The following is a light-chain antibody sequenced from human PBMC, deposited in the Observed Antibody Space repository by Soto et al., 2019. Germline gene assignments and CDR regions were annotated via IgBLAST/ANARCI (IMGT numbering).Light chain of an antibody. Sequence: EIVLTQSPGTLSLSPGERATLSCRASQSVSSSYLAWYQQKPGQAPRLLIYGASSRATGIPDRFSGSGSGTDFTLTISRLEPEDFAVYYCQQYGSSPCTFGQGTQLEIK. CDR1: QSVSSSY. V-gene: IGKV3-20*01. CDR2: GAS. CDR3: QQYGSSPCT. J-gene: IGKJ2*02.